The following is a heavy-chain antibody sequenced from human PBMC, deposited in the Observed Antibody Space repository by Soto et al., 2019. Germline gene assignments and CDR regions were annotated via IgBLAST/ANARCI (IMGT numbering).Heavy chain of an antibody. D-gene: IGHD1-1*01. CDR1: GFTFSHYA. V-gene: IGHV3-30*18. J-gene: IGHJ3*02. CDR3: VKGGTTSVFSTFDI. Sequence: QVQLVESGGGVVQPGRSLRLSCAASGFTFSHYAFHWVRQAPGKGLAWVAGISYDGGNEYYADSEKGRFTISRDSPKNTLYLQMNNLRPEDTAVYYCVKGGTTSVFSTFDIWGQGTVVTVSS. CDR2: ISYDGGNE.